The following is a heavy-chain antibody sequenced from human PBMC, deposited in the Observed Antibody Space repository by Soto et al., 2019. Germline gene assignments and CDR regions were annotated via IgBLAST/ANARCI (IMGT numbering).Heavy chain of an antibody. V-gene: IGHV3-30-3*01. D-gene: IGHD2-15*01. CDR2: ISYDGSNK. Sequence: PGGSLRLSCAAARFTFSSYAMHWVRQAPGKGLEWVAVISYDGSNKYYADSVKGRFTISRDNSKNTLYLQMNSLRAEDTAVYYCARGYCSGGSCYGMDVWGQGTTVTVSS. CDR1: RFTFSSYA. J-gene: IGHJ6*02. CDR3: ARGYCSGGSCYGMDV.